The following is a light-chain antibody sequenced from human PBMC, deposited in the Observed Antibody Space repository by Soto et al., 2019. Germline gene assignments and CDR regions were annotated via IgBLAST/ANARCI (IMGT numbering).Light chain of an antibody. CDR1: SSDVGGYNY. CDR2: DVS. Sequence: QSVLTQPASVSGSPGQSITISCTGTSSDVGGYNYVSWYQQHPGTAPKLMIYDVSNRPSGVPDRFSGSKSGNTASLTISGLQAEDEADYYCSSYTSSSSYVFGTGTKVTVL. CDR3: SSYTSSSSYV. V-gene: IGLV2-14*01. J-gene: IGLJ1*01.